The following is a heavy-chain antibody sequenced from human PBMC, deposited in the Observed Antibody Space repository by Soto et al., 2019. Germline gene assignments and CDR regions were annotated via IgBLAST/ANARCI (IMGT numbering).Heavy chain of an antibody. CDR3: ARREGGFGRFDY. V-gene: IGHV4-59*08. CDR2: IYYRGIT. Sequence: QVQLQESGPGLVKPSETLSLTCTVSGGSLSNYYWNWIRQPPGKGLEWIGFIYYRGITNYNPSLKSRVTISVATSKNQFSLRLGSVTAADTAVYYCARREGGFGRFDYWGQGTLVTVSS. J-gene: IGHJ4*02. D-gene: IGHD3-10*01. CDR1: GGSLSNYY.